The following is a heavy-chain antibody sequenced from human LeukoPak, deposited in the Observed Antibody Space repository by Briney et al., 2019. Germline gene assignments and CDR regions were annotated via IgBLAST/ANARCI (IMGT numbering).Heavy chain of an antibody. D-gene: IGHD6-19*01. Sequence: PGGSLRLSCAASGFTFNSYGMHWVRQAPGKGLEWVAVISYDGSNKYYADSVKGRFTISRDNSKNTLHLQMNSLRAEDTAIYYCAKVTASAWPSDAFDIWGQGTMVTVSS. V-gene: IGHV3-30*18. CDR3: AKVTASAWPSDAFDI. J-gene: IGHJ3*02. CDR2: ISYDGSNK. CDR1: GFTFNSYG.